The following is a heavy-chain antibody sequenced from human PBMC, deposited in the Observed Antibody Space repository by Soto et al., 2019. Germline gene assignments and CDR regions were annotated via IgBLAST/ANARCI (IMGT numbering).Heavy chain of an antibody. CDR1: GWTFADSA. J-gene: IGHJ4*02. CDR2: IIVDSGNT. D-gene: IGHD1-26*01. Sequence: AVKVSCKASGWTFADSAVQWVRQARGQSLEWIGRIIVDSGNTKSAEKFTERVSMSWDMSTSTAFMELRSLSSDDTAVYYCATANNTSPFDYWGQGTLVTVSS. V-gene: IGHV1-58*01. CDR3: ATANNTSPFDY.